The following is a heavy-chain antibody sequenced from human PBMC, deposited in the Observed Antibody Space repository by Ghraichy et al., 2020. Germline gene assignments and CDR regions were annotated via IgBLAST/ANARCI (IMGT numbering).Heavy chain of an antibody. CDR3: ARISPSFGGVTRARGFTGFDH. J-gene: IGHJ4*02. CDR1: GGSISSISYF. V-gene: IGHV4-39*01. D-gene: IGHD3-16*01. CDR2: IYYSGNT. Sequence: SETLSLTCTVSGGSISSISYFWGWIRQPPGKGLEWIGSIYYSGNTYYNPPLKSRVTISVDMSKNQFSLKLSSVTAADTAVYYCARISPSFGGVTRARGFTGFDHWGQGTLVTVSS.